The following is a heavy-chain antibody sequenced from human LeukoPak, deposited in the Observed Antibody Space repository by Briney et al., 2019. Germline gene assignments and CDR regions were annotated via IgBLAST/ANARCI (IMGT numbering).Heavy chain of an antibody. J-gene: IGHJ4*02. CDR2: IWFDGSIK. CDR3: ASAAGPFDN. Sequence: GGSLRLSCAASGLTFSSYGMHWVRQAPGKGLEWVAVIWFDGSIKYYADSVKSRFTISRDNSINTLYLQMNSLRAEDTAVYYCASAAGPFDNWGQGTLVTVSS. CDR1: GLTFSSYG. V-gene: IGHV3-33*01. D-gene: IGHD6-13*01.